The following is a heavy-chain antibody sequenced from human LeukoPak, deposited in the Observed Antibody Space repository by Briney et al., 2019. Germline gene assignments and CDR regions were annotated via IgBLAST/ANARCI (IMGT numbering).Heavy chain of an antibody. CDR3: ATRPLYSYAYGTYYYYYMDV. J-gene: IGHJ6*03. V-gene: IGHV1-24*01. CDR2: FDPEDGET. CDR1: GYTLTELS. D-gene: IGHD5-18*01. Sequence: VASVKVSCKVSGYTLTELSMHWVRQAPGKGLEWMGGFDPEDGETIYAQKFQGRVTITADKSTSTAYMELSSLRSEDTAVYYCATRPLYSYAYGTYYYYYMDVWGKGTTVTISS.